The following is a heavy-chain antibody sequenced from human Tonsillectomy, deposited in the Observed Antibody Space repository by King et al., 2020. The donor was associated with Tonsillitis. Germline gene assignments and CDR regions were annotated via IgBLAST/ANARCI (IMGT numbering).Heavy chain of an antibody. J-gene: IGHJ4*02. CDR3: AKDQLRFLEWVSSPDY. CDR1: GFTFSSYA. Sequence: VQLVESGGGLVQPGGSLRLSCAASGFTFSSYAMSWVRQAPGKGLEWVSAISGSGGSTYYADSVKGRFTISRDNSKNTLYLQMNSLRAEDTAVYYCAKDQLRFLEWVSSPDYRGQGTLVTVSS. D-gene: IGHD3-3*01. CDR2: ISGSGGST. V-gene: IGHV3-23*04.